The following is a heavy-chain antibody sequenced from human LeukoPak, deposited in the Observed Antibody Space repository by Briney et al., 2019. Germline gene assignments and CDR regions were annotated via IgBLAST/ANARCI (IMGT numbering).Heavy chain of an antibody. Sequence: SETLSLTCTVSGGSISSYYWSWIRQPPGKGLEWIGYIYYSGSTNYNPSLKSRVTISVDTSKNQFSLKLSSVTAADTAVYYCVRASLNSSSWYFDYWGQGTLVTVSS. J-gene: IGHJ4*02. CDR3: VRASLNSSSWYFDY. D-gene: IGHD6-13*01. CDR2: IYYSGST. V-gene: IGHV4-59*01. CDR1: GGSISSYY.